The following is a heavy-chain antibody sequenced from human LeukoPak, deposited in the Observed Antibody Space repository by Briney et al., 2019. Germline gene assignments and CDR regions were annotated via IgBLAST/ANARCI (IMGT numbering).Heavy chain of an antibody. CDR1: GFTFSGSA. D-gene: IGHD2-2*01. Sequence: GGSLRLSCAASGFTFSGSAMHWVRQASGKGLEWVGRIRSKANSYATAYAASVKGRFTISRDDSKNTAHLQMNSLKTEDTAVYYCTRAIHGGDAFDIWGQGTMVTVSS. CDR3: TRAIHGGDAFDI. CDR2: IRSKANSYAT. V-gene: IGHV3-73*01. J-gene: IGHJ3*02.